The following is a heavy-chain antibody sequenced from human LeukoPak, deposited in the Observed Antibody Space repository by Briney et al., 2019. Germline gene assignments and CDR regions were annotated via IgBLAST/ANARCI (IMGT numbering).Heavy chain of an antibody. V-gene: IGHV3-33*06. CDR2: IWYDGSNK. J-gene: IGHJ5*02. Sequence: PGGSLRLSCAASGFTFSSYGMHWVRQAPGKGLEWVAVIWYDGSNKYYADSVKGRFTISRDNSKNTLYLQMNSLRAEDTAAYYCAKDRRASSSLWFDPWGQGTLVTVSS. CDR1: GFTFSSYG. CDR3: AKDRRASSSLWFDP. D-gene: IGHD6-6*01.